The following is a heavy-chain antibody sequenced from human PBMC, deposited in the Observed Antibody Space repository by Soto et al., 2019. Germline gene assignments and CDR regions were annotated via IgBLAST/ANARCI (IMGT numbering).Heavy chain of an antibody. J-gene: IGHJ4*01. CDR2: INHSGST. CDR1: GGSFSGYY. CDR3: ARGGGYSYGFLGYFAY. Sequence: SETLSLTCAVYGGSFSGYYWSWIRQPPGKGLEWIGEINHSGSTNYNPSLKSRVTISVDTSKNQFSLKLSSVTAADTAVYYCARGGGYSYGFLGYFAYWGQGTLVTVSS. D-gene: IGHD5-18*01. V-gene: IGHV4-34*01.